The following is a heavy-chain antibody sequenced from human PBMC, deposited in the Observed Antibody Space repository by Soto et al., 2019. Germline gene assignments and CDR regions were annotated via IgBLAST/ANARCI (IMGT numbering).Heavy chain of an antibody. CDR1: GYTFTSYY. D-gene: IGHD4-17*01. V-gene: IGHV1-46*01. J-gene: IGHJ6*02. CDR3: ARDGDYGDYLDVTPGGNPAPQNYGMDV. Sequence: GASVKVSCKASGYTFTSYYMHWVRQAPGQGLEWMGIINPSGGSTSYAQKFQGRVTMTRDTSTSTVYMELSSLRSEDTAVYYCARDGDYGDYLDVTPGGNPAPQNYGMDVWGQGTTVTVSS. CDR2: INPSGGST.